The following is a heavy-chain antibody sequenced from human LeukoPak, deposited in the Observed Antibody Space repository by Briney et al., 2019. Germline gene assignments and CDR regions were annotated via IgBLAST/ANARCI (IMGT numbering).Heavy chain of an antibody. J-gene: IGHJ4*02. Sequence: PGGSLRLSCAASGFNFDDYAMHWVRQAPGKGLEWVSAISGSGGRTYYADSVKGRFTISRDNSKNTLYLQMNSLRAEDTAVYYCAKDRCSGGGCYTYFDYWGQGTLVTVSS. CDR2: ISGSGGRT. CDR3: AKDRCSGGGCYTYFDY. CDR1: GFNFDDYA. D-gene: IGHD2-15*01. V-gene: IGHV3-23*01.